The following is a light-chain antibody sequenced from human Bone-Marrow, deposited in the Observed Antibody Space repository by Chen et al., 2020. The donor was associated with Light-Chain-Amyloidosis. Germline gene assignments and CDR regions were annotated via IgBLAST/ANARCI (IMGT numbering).Light chain of an antibody. CDR3: QVWDRSSDRPV. V-gene: IGLV3-21*02. Sequence: SYVLTQPSSVSVAPGQTATIACGGNNIGSTSVHWYQQTPGQAPLLVVYDDSDRPSGIPERLSGSNSGNTATPTISRAEAGDEADYYCQVWDRSSDRPVFGGGTKLTVL. J-gene: IGLJ3*02. CDR1: NIGSTS. CDR2: DDS.